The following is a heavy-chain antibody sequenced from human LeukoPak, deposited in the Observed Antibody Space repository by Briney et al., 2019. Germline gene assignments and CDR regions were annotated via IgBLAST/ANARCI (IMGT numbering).Heavy chain of an antibody. CDR3: VKDSDYGDYEMDY. Sequence: GGSLRLSCAASGFTFSSYAMHWVRQAPGKGLEYVSAISSNGGSTYYADSVKGRFTISRDNSKNTLYLQMSSLRAEDTAVYYCVKDSDYGDYEMDYWGQGTLVTVSS. V-gene: IGHV3-64D*06. D-gene: IGHD4-17*01. CDR2: ISSNGGST. J-gene: IGHJ4*02. CDR1: GFTFSSYA.